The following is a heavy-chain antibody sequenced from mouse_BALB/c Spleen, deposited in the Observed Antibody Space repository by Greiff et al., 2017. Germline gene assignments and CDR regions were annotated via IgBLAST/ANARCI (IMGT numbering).Heavy chain of an antibody. J-gene: IGHJ3*01. D-gene: IGHD3-1*01. Sequence: VQLKESGAELVKPGASVKLSCKASGFNIKDYYMHWVKQRPEQGLEWIGWIDPENGNTIYDPKFQGKASITADTSSNTAYLQLSSLTSEDTAVYYCARGLPFAYWGQGTLVTVSA. CDR1: GFNIKDYY. CDR3: ARGLPFAY. CDR2: IDPENGNT. V-gene: IGHV14-1*02.